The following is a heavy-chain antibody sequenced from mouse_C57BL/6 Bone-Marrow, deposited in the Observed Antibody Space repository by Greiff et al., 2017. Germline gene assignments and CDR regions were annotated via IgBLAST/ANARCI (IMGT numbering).Heavy chain of an antibody. Sequence: VQLQQSGAELVKPGASVKLSCKASGYTFTDYCIHWVKQRPGRGLEWIGRFYPKSGGTKYNEKFKGKATLTVDKSSSTAYMELSSLTSEDSAVYRCARGWGKWGYWGQGTTLTVSS. CDR3: ARGWGKWGY. V-gene: IGHV1-72*01. CDR2: FYPKSGGT. CDR1: GYTFTDYC. J-gene: IGHJ2*01. D-gene: IGHD1-3*01.